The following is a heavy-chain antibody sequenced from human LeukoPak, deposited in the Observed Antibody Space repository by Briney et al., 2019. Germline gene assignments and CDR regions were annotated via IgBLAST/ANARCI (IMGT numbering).Heavy chain of an antibody. Sequence: ASVRASCKVSGYSLGELSLHWVRQAPGKGLEWTGGFDLEDGETTYAQKFQGRVSMTEDTSTDTAYLDLSSLRFDDTALYYCATAFPLRDFGGILDYWGQGTLVTVSS. J-gene: IGHJ4*02. CDR1: GYSLGELS. V-gene: IGHV1-24*01. CDR3: ATAFPLRDFGGILDY. CDR2: FDLEDGET. D-gene: IGHD2/OR15-2a*01.